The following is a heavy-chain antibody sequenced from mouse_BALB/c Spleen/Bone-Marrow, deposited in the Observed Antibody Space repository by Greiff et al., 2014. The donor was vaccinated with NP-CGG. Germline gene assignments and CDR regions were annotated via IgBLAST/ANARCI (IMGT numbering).Heavy chain of an antibody. J-gene: IGHJ4*01. V-gene: IGHV5-17*02. CDR2: ISSDSSTI. CDR1: GFTFSSFG. Sequence: EVKLVESGGGLVQPGGSRKLSCAASGFTFSSFGIHWVRQAPEKGLEWVAYISSDSSTIYYADTVKGRFTISRDNPKNTLLLQMTSLRSEDTAMYYCARSNYVGYYAMDYWGQGTSVTVSS. D-gene: IGHD1-1*01. CDR3: ARSNYVGYYAMDY.